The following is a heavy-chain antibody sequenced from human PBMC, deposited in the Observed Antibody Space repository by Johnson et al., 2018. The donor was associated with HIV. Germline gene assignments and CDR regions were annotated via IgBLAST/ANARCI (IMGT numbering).Heavy chain of an antibody. D-gene: IGHD1-26*01. CDR3: ARVLLGATGDFDAFDI. V-gene: IGHV3-11*04. CDR1: GFSFSDYY. Sequence: QVQLVESGGGLVKPGGSLRLSCAASGFSFSDYYMSWIRQAPGKGLEWVSYISSSGSTIYYADFVKGRFTISRDNAKKSLYLQMNSLRAEDTALYYCARVLLGATGDFDAFDIWGQGTMVTVSS. CDR2: ISSSGSTI. J-gene: IGHJ3*02.